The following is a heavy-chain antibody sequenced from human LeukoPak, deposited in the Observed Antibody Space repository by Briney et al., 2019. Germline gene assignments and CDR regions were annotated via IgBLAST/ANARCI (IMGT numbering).Heavy chain of an antibody. CDR1: GFTFGDYA. CDR3: RGDSSGYYSDYGMDV. V-gene: IGHV3-49*04. CDR2: IRSKAYGGTT. D-gene: IGHD3-22*01. Sequence: GRSLRLSRTASGFTFGDYAMSWVRQAPGKGLEWVSFIRSKAYGGTTEYAASVKGRFTISRDDSKSIAYLQMNSLKTEDTAVYYCRGDSSGYYSDYGMDVWGQGTTVTVSS. J-gene: IGHJ6*02.